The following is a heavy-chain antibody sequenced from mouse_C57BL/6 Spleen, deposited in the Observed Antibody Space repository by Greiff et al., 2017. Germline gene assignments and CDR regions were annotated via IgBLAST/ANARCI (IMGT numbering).Heavy chain of an antibody. D-gene: IGHD1-1*01. CDR2: IYPGDGDT. V-gene: IGHV1-80*01. J-gene: IGHJ2*01. Sequence: QVQLQQSGAELVKPGASVKISCKASGYAFSSYWMNWVKQRPGKGLEWIGKIYPGDGDTNYNGKFKGKATLTADKSSSTAYMQLSSLTSEDSAVYCWASQGDITTVPDYWGQGTTLTVSS. CDR1: GYAFSSYW. CDR3: ASQGDITTVPDY.